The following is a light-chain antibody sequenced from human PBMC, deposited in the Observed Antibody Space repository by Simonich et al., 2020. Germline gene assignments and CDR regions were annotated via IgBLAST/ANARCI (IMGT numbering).Light chain of an antibody. V-gene: IGKV1-39*01. CDR1: QSSSRY. J-gene: IGKJ2*01. Sequence: IQMTQSTSSLSASVGDRVTITCRASQSSSRYLNWDQQKPGKAPKLRIYAASSVQSGVPSRFSGSGSGTYFTLTISSLQPEDFATYYCQQSYSTPYTFGQGTKLEIK. CDR3: QQSYSTPYT. CDR2: AAS.